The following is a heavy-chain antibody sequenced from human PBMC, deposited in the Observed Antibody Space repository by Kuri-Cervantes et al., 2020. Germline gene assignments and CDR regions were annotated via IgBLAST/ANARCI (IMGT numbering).Heavy chain of an antibody. CDR3: ARVLLKIPDYGGNWGWFDP. Sequence: GESLKISCAASGFTFSSYWMSWVRQAPGKGLEWVANIKQDGSEKYYVDSVKGRFTISRDNAKSSLYLQMNSLRAEDTAVYYCARVLLKIPDYGGNWGWFDPWGQGTLVTVSS. CDR2: IKQDGSEK. D-gene: IGHD4-23*01. CDR1: GFTFSSYW. J-gene: IGHJ5*02. V-gene: IGHV3-7*01.